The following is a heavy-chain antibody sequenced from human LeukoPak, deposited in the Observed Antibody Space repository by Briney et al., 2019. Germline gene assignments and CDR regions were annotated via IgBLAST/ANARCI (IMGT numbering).Heavy chain of an antibody. CDR3: ARGNDGYDSSGYYYKY. D-gene: IGHD3-22*01. V-gene: IGHV4-61*02. Sequence: SETLSLTCTVSGGSISSGSYYWSWIRQPAGKGLEWIGRIYTSGSTNYNPSLKSRVTISVDTSKNQFSLKLSSVTAADTAVYYCARGNDGYDSSGYYYKYWGQGTLVTVSS. CDR1: GGSISSGSYY. CDR2: IYTSGST. J-gene: IGHJ4*02.